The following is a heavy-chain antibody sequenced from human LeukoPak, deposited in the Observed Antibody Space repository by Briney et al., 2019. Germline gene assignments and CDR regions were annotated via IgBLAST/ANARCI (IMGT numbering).Heavy chain of an antibody. Sequence: SETLSLTCTVSGGSISSSSYYWGWIRQPPGKGLEWIGSIYYSGSTYYNPSLESRVTISVDTSKNQFSLKLSPVTAADTAVYYCARGLLRNAFDIWGQGTMVTVSS. J-gene: IGHJ3*02. V-gene: IGHV4-39*01. D-gene: IGHD3-22*01. CDR1: GGSISSSSYY. CDR3: ARGLLRNAFDI. CDR2: IYYSGST.